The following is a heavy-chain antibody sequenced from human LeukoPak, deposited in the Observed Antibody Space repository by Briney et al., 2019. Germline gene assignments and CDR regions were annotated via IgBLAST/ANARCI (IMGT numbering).Heavy chain of an antibody. J-gene: IGHJ4*02. D-gene: IGHD3-10*01. CDR3: ATPLWFGEYGRRAPMAN. CDR1: GFTFSSYG. V-gene: IGHV3-30*02. Sequence: GGSLRLFCAASGFTFSSYGMHWVRQAPGKGLEWVAFIRYDGSNKYYADSVEGRFTISRDNSKNTLYLQMNSLRAEDTAVYYCATPLWFGEYGRRAPMANWGQGTLVTVSS. CDR2: IRYDGSNK.